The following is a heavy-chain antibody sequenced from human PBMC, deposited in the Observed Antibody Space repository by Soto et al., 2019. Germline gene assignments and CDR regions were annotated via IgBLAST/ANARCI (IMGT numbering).Heavy chain of an antibody. CDR2: ISSNGGIT. CDR3: ARGGYIDY. CDR1: GFTFSNYA. J-gene: IGHJ4*02. Sequence: GGSLRLSCAASGFTFSNYAMHWVRLAPGTGLEYVSAISSNGGITYYANSVKGRFMISRDNSKNTLYLQLGSLRAEDMAVYYCARGGYIDYWGQGTLVTVSS. V-gene: IGHV3-64*01.